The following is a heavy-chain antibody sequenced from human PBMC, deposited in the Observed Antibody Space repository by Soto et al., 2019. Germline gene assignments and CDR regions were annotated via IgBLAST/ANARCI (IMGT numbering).Heavy chain of an antibody. CDR1: GGSISSGDYY. Sequence: SETLSLTCTVSGGSISSGDYYWSWIRQPPGKGLEWIGYIYYSGSTYYNPSLKSRVTISVDTSKNQFSLKLSSVTAAGTAVYYCARGEYQRGGFDYWGQGTLVTVSS. CDR3: ARGEYQRGGFDY. CDR2: IYYSGST. D-gene: IGHD2-2*01. J-gene: IGHJ4*02. V-gene: IGHV4-30-4*01.